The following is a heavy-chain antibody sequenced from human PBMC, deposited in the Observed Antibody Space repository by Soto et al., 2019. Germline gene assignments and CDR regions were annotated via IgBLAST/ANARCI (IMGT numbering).Heavy chain of an antibody. J-gene: IGHJ5*02. CDR2: ISGYNGNT. Sequence: QVQLEQSGAEVKKPGASVKVSCKTSGYTFTNYGISWVQQAPGQGLEWMGWISGYNGNTNHAQNLQGRVTMTTDTSTSTAYMELRSLRSDDTAVYYCARGVGSGSYYNQYNWFDPWGQGTLVTVSS. D-gene: IGHD3-10*01. CDR3: ARGVGSGSYYNQYNWFDP. CDR1: GYTFTNYG. V-gene: IGHV1-18*01.